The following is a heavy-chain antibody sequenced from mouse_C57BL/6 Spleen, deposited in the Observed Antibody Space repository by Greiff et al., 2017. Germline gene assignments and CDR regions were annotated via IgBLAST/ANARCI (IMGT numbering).Heavy chain of an antibody. Sequence: VHLVESGPGLVAPSQSLSLTCAVSGFSLTSYAISWVRQPPGKGLEWLGVIWTGGGTNYNSALKSRLSISKDNSKSQVFLKMNSLQTDETASYCCARKRGYDCEGETWFAYWGQGTLVTVSA. V-gene: IGHV2-9-1*01. J-gene: IGHJ3*01. CDR1: GFSLTSYA. CDR3: ARKRGYDCEGETWFAY. D-gene: IGHD2-4*01. CDR2: IWTGGGT.